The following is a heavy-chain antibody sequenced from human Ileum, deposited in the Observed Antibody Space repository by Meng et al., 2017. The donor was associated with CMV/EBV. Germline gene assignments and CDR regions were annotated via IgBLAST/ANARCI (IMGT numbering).Heavy chain of an antibody. CDR2: VYRGGNA. Sequence: VSGGSISRANWGTWVRQTPGKGLEWIGEVYRGGNAMYNPSLQSRLTISVDDSTNQVSLRLRSVTAADTAMYYCTTGSAYSPPGQFHQWGQGTLVTVSS. J-gene: IGHJ4*02. V-gene: IGHV4-4*02. CDR1: GGSISRANW. CDR3: TTGSAYSPPGQFHQ. D-gene: IGHD3-22*01.